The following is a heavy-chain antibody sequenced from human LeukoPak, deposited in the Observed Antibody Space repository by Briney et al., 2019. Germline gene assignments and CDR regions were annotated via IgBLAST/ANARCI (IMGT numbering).Heavy chain of an antibody. CDR2: INHSGST. D-gene: IGHD2-15*01. CDR3: ARDPGYCSGGSCYFDY. J-gene: IGHJ4*02. Sequence: SETLSLTCAVYGGSFSGYYWSWIRQPPGKGLEWIGEINHSGSTNYNPSLKSRVTISVDTSKNQFSLKLSSVTAADTAVYYCARDPGYCSGGSCYFDYWGQGTLVTVSS. V-gene: IGHV4-34*01. CDR1: GGSFSGYY.